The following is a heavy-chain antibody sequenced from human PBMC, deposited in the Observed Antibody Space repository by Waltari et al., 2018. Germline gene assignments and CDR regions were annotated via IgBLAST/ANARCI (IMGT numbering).Heavy chain of an antibody. D-gene: IGHD1-26*01. J-gene: IGHJ4*02. V-gene: IGHV1-2*06. CDR3: ARVGPWELSFGYFDY. Sequence: QVQLVQSGAEVKKPGASVKVSCKASGYTFTGYYLHWVRQAPGQGLEWMGRINPNSGGTNYAQKFQGRVTMTRDTSISTAYMELSRLRSDDTAVYYCARVGPWELSFGYFDYWGQGTLVTVSS. CDR1: GYTFTGYY. CDR2: INPNSGGT.